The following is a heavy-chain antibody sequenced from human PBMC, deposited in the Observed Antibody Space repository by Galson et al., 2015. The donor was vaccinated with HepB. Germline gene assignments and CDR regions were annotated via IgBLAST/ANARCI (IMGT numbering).Heavy chain of an antibody. Sequence: SLRLSCAASGFTFSSYWLHWVRQAPGKGLVWVSRINSDGSSTSYADSVKGRFTISRDNAKNTLSLQMNSLRAEDTAVYYCARDRGRMSDFDYWGQGTLVTVSS. CDR1: GFTFSSYW. V-gene: IGHV3-74*01. J-gene: IGHJ4*02. CDR2: INSDGSST. D-gene: IGHD1-14*01. CDR3: ARDRGRMSDFDY.